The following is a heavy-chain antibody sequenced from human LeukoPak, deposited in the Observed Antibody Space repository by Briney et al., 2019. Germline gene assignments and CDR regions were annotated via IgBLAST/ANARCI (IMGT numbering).Heavy chain of an antibody. V-gene: IGHV3-23*01. CDR2: ISGSGGST. J-gene: IGHJ5*02. CDR1: GFTFSNYA. CDR3: ARDRWFDP. Sequence: EGSPRLSCAASGFTFSNYAMSWVRQAPGKGLEWVSGISGSGGSTYYADSVKGRFTISRDNSKNTLYVQMNSLRAEDTAVYYCARDRWFDPWGQGTLVTVS.